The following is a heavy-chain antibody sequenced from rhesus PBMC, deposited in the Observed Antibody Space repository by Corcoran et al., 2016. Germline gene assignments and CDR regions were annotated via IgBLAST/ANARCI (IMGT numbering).Heavy chain of an antibody. V-gene: IGHV4-127*01. J-gene: IGHJ5-1*01. Sequence: QVQLQESGPGLVKPSETLSLTCGVSGYSICSGYGGSWCGPPPGSGLEWIGYIGGRRGSTNYNPSLKRRVTISKDTSKNQFSLKLSSVTAADTAVYYCARNPLYSNPRFDVWGAGVLVTVSS. CDR1: GYSICSGYG. D-gene: IGHD4-23*01. CDR2: IGGRRGST. CDR3: ARNPLYSNPRFDV.